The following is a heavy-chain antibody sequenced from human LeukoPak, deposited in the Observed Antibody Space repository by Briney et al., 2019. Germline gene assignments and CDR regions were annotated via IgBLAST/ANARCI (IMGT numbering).Heavy chain of an antibody. CDR3: VVVGATLMP. CDR2: INPNSGGT. Sequence: GASVTVSFTASGYTFTVYYMHWVRQAPGQGLEWMGRINPNSGGTNYAQKFQGRVTMTRDTSISTAYMELSRLRSDDTAVYYCVVVGATLMPWGQGTLVTVSS. CDR1: GYTFTVYY. J-gene: IGHJ4*02. V-gene: IGHV1-2*06. D-gene: IGHD1-26*01.